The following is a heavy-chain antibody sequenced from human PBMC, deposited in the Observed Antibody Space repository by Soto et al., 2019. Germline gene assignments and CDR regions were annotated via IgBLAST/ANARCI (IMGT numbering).Heavy chain of an antibody. V-gene: IGHV3-30-3*01. Sequence: QVQLVESGGGVVQPGRSLRLSCAASGFTFSRYTMHWVRQAPGKGLEWVAVTSYDGSTKYYADSVKGRFTISRDNSKNTLYLQMNSLRAEDTAVYYCAKDGGFDYGFWYFDLWGPGTLVTVSS. CDR2: TSYDGSTK. J-gene: IGHJ2*01. D-gene: IGHD4-17*01. CDR1: GFTFSRYT. CDR3: AKDGGFDYGFWYFDL.